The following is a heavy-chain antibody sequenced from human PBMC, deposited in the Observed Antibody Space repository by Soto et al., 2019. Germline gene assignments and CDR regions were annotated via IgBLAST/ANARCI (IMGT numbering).Heavy chain of an antibody. CDR1: GYSFTSYW. D-gene: IGHD6-13*01. CDR2: IYPGDSDT. Sequence: PGESLKISCKGSGYSFTSYWIGWVRQMPGKGLEWMGIIYPGDSDTRYSPSFQGQVTISADKSISTAYLQWSSLKASDTAMYYCARRAAAVVAHYYYGMDVWGQGTTVTVS. J-gene: IGHJ6*02. CDR3: ARRAAAVVAHYYYGMDV. V-gene: IGHV5-51*01.